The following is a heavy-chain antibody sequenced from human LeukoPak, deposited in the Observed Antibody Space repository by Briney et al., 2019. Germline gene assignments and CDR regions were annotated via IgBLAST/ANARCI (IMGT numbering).Heavy chain of an antibody. V-gene: IGHV4-61*01. CDR1: GVSVSSGSYY. J-gene: IGHJ6*04. Sequence: SETLSLTCTVSGVSVSSGSYYWGWLRRPPGKGLEWIGYIYYSGSTNYNPSLKSRVTISVDTSKNQFSLKLSSVTAADTAVYYCAGGSGSYYYYGMDVWGKGTTVTVSS. CDR2: IYYSGST. CDR3: AGGSGSYYYYGMDV. D-gene: IGHD3-10*01.